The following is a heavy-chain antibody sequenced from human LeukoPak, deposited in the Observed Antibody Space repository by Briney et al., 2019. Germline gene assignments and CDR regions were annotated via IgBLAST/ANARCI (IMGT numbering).Heavy chain of an antibody. Sequence: PGGSLRLSCAASGFTFSSYGMHWVRQAPGKGLEWVAFIRYDGSNKYYADSVKGRFTISRDNSKNTLYLQMNSLRAEDTAVYYCAKDLPVRGVIITPFDYRGQGTLVTVSS. D-gene: IGHD3-10*01. J-gene: IGHJ4*02. CDR1: GFTFSSYG. V-gene: IGHV3-30*02. CDR3: AKDLPVRGVIITPFDY. CDR2: IRYDGSNK.